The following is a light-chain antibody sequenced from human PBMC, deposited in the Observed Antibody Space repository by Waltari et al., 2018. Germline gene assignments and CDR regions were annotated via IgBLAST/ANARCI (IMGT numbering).Light chain of an antibody. CDR3: QQGYNNPRA. J-gene: IGKJ1*01. CDR2: AAS. Sequence: DIQMTQSPSSLSASVGDRVAITCRASQSINNYVNWYQQKPGQAPKLLIFAASTLQTGVPSRFSGSGSGTDFTLTISSLQPEDFATYYCQQGYNNPRAFGQGTKVEIK. V-gene: IGKV1-39*01. CDR1: QSINNY.